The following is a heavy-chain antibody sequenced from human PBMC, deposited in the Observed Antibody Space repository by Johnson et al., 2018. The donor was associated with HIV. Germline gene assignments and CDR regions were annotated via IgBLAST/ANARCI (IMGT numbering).Heavy chain of an antibody. CDR1: GFTFSSYD. CDR3: AREMGWLVLYYAVDI. CDR2: IGTAGDT. Sequence: VLLVESGGGLVQPGGSLRLSCAASGFTFSSYDMHWVRQATGKGLEWVSAIGTAGDTYYPGSVKGRFTISRDNSKNTLYLQMNSLRAEDTAVYYCAREMGWLVLYYAVDIWGQGTMVTVSS. J-gene: IGHJ3*02. D-gene: IGHD6-19*01. V-gene: IGHV3-13*01.